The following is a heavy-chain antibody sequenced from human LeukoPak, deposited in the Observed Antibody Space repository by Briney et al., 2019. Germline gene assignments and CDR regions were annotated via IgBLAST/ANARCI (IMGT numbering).Heavy chain of an antibody. V-gene: IGHV3-9*01. CDR1: GFTFDDYA. J-gene: IGHJ4*02. D-gene: IGHD3-22*01. Sequence: GRSLRLSCAASGFTFDDYAMHWVRQAPGKGLEWVSGISWNSGSIGYADSVKGRFTISRDNAKNSLYLQMNSLRTEDTAVYYCAKGGSGYSHTHFDYWGQGTLVTVSS. CDR3: AKGGSGYSHTHFDY. CDR2: ISWNSGSI.